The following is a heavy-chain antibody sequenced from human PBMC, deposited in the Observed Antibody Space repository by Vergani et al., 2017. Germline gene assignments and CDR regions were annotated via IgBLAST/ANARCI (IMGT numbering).Heavy chain of an antibody. CDR1: GFTVSSNY. CDR3: ASGEGYCSGGSCYYGMDV. J-gene: IGHJ6*02. CDR2: IYSGGCT. V-gene: IGHV3-66*01. Sequence: EVQLVESGGGLVQPGGSLRLSCAASGFTVSSNYMSWVRQAPGKGLEWVSVIYSGGCTYYADSVKGRFTISRDNSKNTLYLQMNSLRAEDTAVYYCASGEGYCSGGSCYYGMDVWGQGTTVTVSS. D-gene: IGHD2-15*01.